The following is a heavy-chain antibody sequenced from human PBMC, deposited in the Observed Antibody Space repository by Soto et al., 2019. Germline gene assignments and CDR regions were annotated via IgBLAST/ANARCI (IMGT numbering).Heavy chain of an antibody. Sequence: VASLKVYCKPSGGTFSRDAISWVRQAPGQGLEWMGGIIPIFGTANYAQKFQGRVTITADESTSTAYMELSSLRSEDTAVYYCARSHYYDFWSGYSYFDYWGQGTLVTVSS. CDR3: ARSHYYDFWSGYSYFDY. J-gene: IGHJ4*02. D-gene: IGHD3-3*01. V-gene: IGHV1-69*13. CDR2: IIPIFGTA. CDR1: GGTFSRDA.